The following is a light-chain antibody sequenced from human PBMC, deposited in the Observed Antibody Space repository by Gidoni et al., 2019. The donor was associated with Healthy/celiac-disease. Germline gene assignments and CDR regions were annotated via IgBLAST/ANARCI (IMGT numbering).Light chain of an antibody. CDR2: DVS. Sequence: QSALTQPRSVSGSPGQSVTISCTGTSSDVGGYKYVSWYQQHPGKAPKLMIYDVSNRPSGVPDRFSGSKSGNTASLTISGLQAEDEADYYCCSYAGSYTYVFGTGTKVXV. V-gene: IGLV2-11*01. J-gene: IGLJ1*01. CDR1: SSDVGGYKY. CDR3: CSYAGSYTYV.